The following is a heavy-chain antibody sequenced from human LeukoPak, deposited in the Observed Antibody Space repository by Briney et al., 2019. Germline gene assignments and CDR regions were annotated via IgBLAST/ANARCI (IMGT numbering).Heavy chain of an antibody. Sequence: PGGSLRLSCAASGFTFSSYWMSWVRQAPGKGLEWVANIKQDGSEKYYVDSVKGRFTISRDNAKNSLYLQMNSLRAEDTAVYYCARDKGDYGDYYSDYWGQGTLVTVSS. CDR2: IKQDGSEK. V-gene: IGHV3-7*03. D-gene: IGHD4-17*01. J-gene: IGHJ4*02. CDR1: GFTFSSYW. CDR3: ARDKGDYGDYYSDY.